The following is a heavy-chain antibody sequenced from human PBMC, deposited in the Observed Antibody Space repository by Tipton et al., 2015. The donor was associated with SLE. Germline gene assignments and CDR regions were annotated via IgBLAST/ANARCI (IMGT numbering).Heavy chain of an antibody. CDR1: SGATSNYY. V-gene: IGHV4-59*01. J-gene: IGHJ5*02. D-gene: IGHD2-2*01. Sequence: TLSLTCIVSSGATSNYYWNWIRQPLGKGLEWIGYIYYSGSTNYNPSLKSRVTISVDTSRNQFSLKLSSVTAADTAIDYCARETAASGWFDPWGQGALVTVSS. CDR2: IYYSGST. CDR3: ARETAASGWFDP.